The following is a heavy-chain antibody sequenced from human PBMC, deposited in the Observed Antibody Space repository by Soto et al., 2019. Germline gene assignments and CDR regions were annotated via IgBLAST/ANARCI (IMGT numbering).Heavy chain of an antibody. CDR2: ISSSSSYI. CDR1: GFTFSSYS. D-gene: IGHD6-13*01. Sequence: PGGSLRLSCAASGFTFSSYSMNWVRQAPGKGLEWVSSISSSSSYIYYADSVKGRFTISRGNAKNSLYLQMNSLRAEDTAVYYCAREESSPHYYYGMDVWGQGTTVTVSS. CDR3: AREESSPHYYYGMDV. V-gene: IGHV3-21*01. J-gene: IGHJ6*02.